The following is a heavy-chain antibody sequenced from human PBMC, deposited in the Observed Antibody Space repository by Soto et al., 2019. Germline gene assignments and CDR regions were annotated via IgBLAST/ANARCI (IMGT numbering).Heavy chain of an antibody. J-gene: IGHJ5*02. D-gene: IGHD2-21*01. Sequence: QVPLQESGPGLVLPSETLSLTCTVSGGSMNSYYWTWVRQPPGKGLEWIGYVYDSGTSKYNASLESRITMSLDKSRNQFSLSLSYVTAADTAVYFCARYSPPKKSFDSNPGWLDPWGQGTLVAVSS. CDR1: GGSMNSYY. CDR2: VYDSGTS. CDR3: ARYSPPKKSFDSNPGWLDP. V-gene: IGHV4-59*01.